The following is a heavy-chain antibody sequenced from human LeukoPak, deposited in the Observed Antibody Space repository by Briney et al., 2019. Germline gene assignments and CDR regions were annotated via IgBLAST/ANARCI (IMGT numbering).Heavy chain of an antibody. J-gene: IGHJ6*03. CDR3: ARGRVTRRRCSGGSCDHYYMDV. Sequence: SETLSLTCAVYGGSFSGYYWSWIRQPPGKGLEWIGEINHSGSTNYNPYLKSRVTISVDTSKNQFSLKLSSVTAADTAVYYCARGRVTRRRCSGGSCDHYYMDVWGKGTTVTVSS. CDR1: GGSFSGYY. V-gene: IGHV4-34*01. CDR2: INHSGST. D-gene: IGHD2-15*01.